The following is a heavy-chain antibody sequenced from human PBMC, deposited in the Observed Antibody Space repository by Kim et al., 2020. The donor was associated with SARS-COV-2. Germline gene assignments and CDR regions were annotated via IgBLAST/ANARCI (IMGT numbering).Heavy chain of an antibody. V-gene: IGHV4-30-2*01. CDR1: GGSISSGGYS. CDR2: IYHSGST. CDR3: AGSSSWYGGYYYYGMDV. D-gene: IGHD6-13*01. Sequence: SETLSLTCTVSGGSISSGGYSWSWIRQPPGKGLEWIGYIYHSGSTYYNPSLKSRVTISVDRYKNQFSLKLSSVTAADTAVYYCAGSSSWYGGYYYYGMDVWGQGTTVTVSS. J-gene: IGHJ6*02.